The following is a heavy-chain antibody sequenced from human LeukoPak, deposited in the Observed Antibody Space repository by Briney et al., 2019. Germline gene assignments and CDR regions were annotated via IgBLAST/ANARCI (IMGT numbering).Heavy chain of an antibody. CDR1: GFTFSSYA. CDR3: ARLHWDDGVVSGFDH. J-gene: IGHJ5*02. V-gene: IGHV3-30-3*01. D-gene: IGHD2-2*01. CDR2: ISYDGSNK. Sequence: GGSLRLSCAASGFTFSSYAMHWVRQAPGKGLEWVAVISYDGSNKYYADSVKGRFTFSRDNSKNTLYLQMNSLRAEDTAVYYCARLHWDDGVVSGFDHWGQGILVTVSS.